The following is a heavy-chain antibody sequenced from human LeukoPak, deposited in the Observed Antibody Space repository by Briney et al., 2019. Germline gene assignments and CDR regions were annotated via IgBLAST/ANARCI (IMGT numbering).Heavy chain of an antibody. J-gene: IGHJ1*01. D-gene: IGHD1-26*01. CDR3: ARLGFEGATKYFQH. CDR2: IYSGGTT. Sequence: GGSLRLSCAVSGFTVSGNYMSWVRQAPGKGLEWVSLIYSGGTTYYADSVKGRFTISRDNSKNTLYLQMSSLKASDTAMYYCARLGFEGATKYFQHWGQGTLVTVSS. CDR1: GFTVSGNY. V-gene: IGHV3-53*01.